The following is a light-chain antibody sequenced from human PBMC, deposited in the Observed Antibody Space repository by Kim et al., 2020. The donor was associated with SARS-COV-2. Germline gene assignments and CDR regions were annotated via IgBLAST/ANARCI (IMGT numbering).Light chain of an antibody. J-gene: IGLJ3*02. Sequence: QSVLTQSPSVSGTPGQRVTISCFGSGSNIERNVVNWYQQFPGTAPKLLMYATDQRSSGVPDRFSGSRSGTSASLAISGLQSDDEADYYCATWDDSLNARVFCGGTQLTVL. V-gene: IGLV1-44*01. CDR3: ATWDDSLNARV. CDR2: ATD. CDR1: GSNIERNV.